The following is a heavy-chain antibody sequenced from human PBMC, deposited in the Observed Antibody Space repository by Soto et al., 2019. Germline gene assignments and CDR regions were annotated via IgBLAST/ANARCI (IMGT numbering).Heavy chain of an antibody. CDR1: GFTVSSNY. V-gene: IGHV3-53*01. CDR2: IYNGGGT. Sequence: GGSLRLSCAASGFTVSSNYMSWVRQAPGKGLEWVSVIYNGGGTYYADSVKGRFTLSRDNSKNTLCLQMNNLRAEDTAVYYCARVAGNPWNPRNGCDMWGQGTMVTVSS. D-gene: IGHD1-1*01. CDR3: ARVAGNPWNPRNGCDM. J-gene: IGHJ3*02.